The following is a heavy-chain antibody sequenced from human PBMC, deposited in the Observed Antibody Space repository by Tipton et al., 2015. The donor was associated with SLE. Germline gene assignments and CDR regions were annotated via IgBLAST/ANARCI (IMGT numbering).Heavy chain of an antibody. CDR3: ARGYCGGGVCYGRGFFDH. Sequence: LRLSCTVSGGSISSGDYLWSWIRQPAGKGLEWIGHIYTGGSTNYNSSLKSRVTISVDKSKNQFSLKLSSVTAADTAVYYCARGYCGGGVCYGRGFFDHWGQGNLVTVSS. J-gene: IGHJ4*02. D-gene: IGHD2-8*02. V-gene: IGHV4-61*09. CDR2: IYTGGST. CDR1: GGSISSGDYL.